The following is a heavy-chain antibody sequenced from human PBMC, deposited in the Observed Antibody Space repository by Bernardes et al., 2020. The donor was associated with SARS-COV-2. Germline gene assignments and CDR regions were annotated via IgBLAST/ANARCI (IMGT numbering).Heavy chain of an antibody. Sequence: CKAFGYTLSDSYIHWVRQAPGQGLEWMGWINPHSGGTNSAQKFQDRVTMTRDTSVSTAYIELSRLTSDDTAMYYCARRSNNDNFDAFDIWGQGTKVTVSS. J-gene: IGHJ3*02. CDR2: INPHSGGT. V-gene: IGHV1-2*02. D-gene: IGHD1-1*01. CDR1: GYTLSDSY. CDR3: ARRSNNDNFDAFDI.